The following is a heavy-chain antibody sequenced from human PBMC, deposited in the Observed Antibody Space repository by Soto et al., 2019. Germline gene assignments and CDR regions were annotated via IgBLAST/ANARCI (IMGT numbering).Heavy chain of an antibody. V-gene: IGHV1-69*02. CDR2: IVPIIGRT. CDR1: GDAFSRYP. J-gene: IGHJ4*02. D-gene: IGHD1-1*01. CDR3: ASPESSTIT. Sequence: QVQLVQSGAEVKKPGSSVKVSCRGSGDAFSRYPVSWVRQAPGQGLEWMGLIVPIIGRTDYALRFQGRASLTADRSTNTVYRELTGLTSGDTAVYYCASPESSTITWCQGTLVTVSS.